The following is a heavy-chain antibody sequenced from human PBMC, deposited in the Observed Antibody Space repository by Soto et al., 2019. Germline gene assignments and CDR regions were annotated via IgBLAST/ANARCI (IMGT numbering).Heavy chain of an antibody. Sequence: TCSSFEIRWVRHAPGQGLEWMGWISAYNGNTNYAQKLQGRVTMTTDTSTSTAYMELRSLRSDDTAVYYCARDLLDCTNGVCRYYYYYGMDVWGQRTTVTVSS. V-gene: IGHV1-18*01. CDR2: ISAYNGNT. J-gene: IGHJ6*02. CDR3: ARDLLDCTNGVCRYYYYYGMDV. CDR1: TCSSFE. D-gene: IGHD2-8*01.